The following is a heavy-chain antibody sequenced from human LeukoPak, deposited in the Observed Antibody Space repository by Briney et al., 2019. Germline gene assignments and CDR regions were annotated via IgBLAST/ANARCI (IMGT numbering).Heavy chain of an antibody. CDR1: GGSTCSYSSY. CDR3: ARHAIDSSGYCFDYFDY. D-gene: IGHD3-22*01. CDR2: IYYRGST. J-gene: IGHJ4*02. V-gene: IGHV4-39*01. Sequence: SETLSLTCTVSGGSTCSYSSYWGWTRQPPGKGLEWNGSIYYRGSTYYNPSLKSRVTISVDTSKDQFSLKLTSVTAADTAVYYCARHAIDSSGYCFDYFDYWGQGTLVTVSS.